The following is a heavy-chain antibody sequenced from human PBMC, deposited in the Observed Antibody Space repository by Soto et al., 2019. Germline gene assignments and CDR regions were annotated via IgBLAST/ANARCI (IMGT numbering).Heavy chain of an antibody. CDR3: AKNRGAGDYSNWSFAV. CDR1: GFTFSCGA. D-gene: IGHD7-27*01. J-gene: IGHJ2*01. Sequence: QVLESGGGLVQPGGSLRLSGAASGFTFSCGAMSWVRQAPGKGLEWVSTIHGDVDYTHDTASVKGRFTISRDNSRNTLYLQMNSLRADDPAVYYCAKNRGAGDYSNWSFAVWGRGTLVTVSS. CDR2: IHGDVDYT. V-gene: IGHV3-23*01.